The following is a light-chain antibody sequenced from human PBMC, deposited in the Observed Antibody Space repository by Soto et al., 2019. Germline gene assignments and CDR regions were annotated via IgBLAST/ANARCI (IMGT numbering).Light chain of an antibody. CDR1: QSVSSSY. V-gene: IGKV3D-20*02. Sequence: IMLTQSPGTRSLSAGGRATLSCRASQSVSSSYLAWYQQKPGQAPRLLIYGASSRATGIPARFSGSGSGTDFTLTISSLEPEDFAVYYCQQRSDWPTFGGGTKVDIK. CDR2: GAS. CDR3: QQRSDWPT. J-gene: IGKJ4*01.